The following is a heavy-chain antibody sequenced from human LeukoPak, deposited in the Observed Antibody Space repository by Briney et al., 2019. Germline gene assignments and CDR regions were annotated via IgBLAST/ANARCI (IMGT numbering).Heavy chain of an antibody. Sequence: PGGSLRLSCAASGFTFSSYSMNWVRQAPGKGLEWVSSISSSSSYIYYADSVKGRFTISRDNAKNSLYLQMNSLRAEDTAVYYCARGSTNNWNDRGFDAFDIWGQGTMVTVSS. CDR2: ISSSSSYI. D-gene: IGHD1-1*01. V-gene: IGHV3-21*01. CDR3: ARGSTNNWNDRGFDAFDI. CDR1: GFTFSSYS. J-gene: IGHJ3*02.